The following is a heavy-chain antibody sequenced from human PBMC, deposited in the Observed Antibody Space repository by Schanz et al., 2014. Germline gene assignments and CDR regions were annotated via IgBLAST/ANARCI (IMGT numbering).Heavy chain of an antibody. D-gene: IGHD6-13*01. CDR1: GYTFTSYD. J-gene: IGHJ4*02. V-gene: IGHV1-8*02. CDR2: INAHTGNT. CDR3: ARDGEAAAGCDY. Sequence: QVQLVQSGAEVKKPGASATVSCKASGYTFTSYDINWVRQAPGQGPELMGWINAHTGNTQYAQKFQGRVTMTRDTSTSTVYMELSSLRSEDTAVYYCARDGEAAAGCDYWGQGTLVTVSS.